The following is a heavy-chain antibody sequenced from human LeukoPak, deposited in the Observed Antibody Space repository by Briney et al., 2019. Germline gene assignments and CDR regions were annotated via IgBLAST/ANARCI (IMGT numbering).Heavy chain of an antibody. J-gene: IGHJ4*02. CDR1: GFTFSSYW. CDR3: ARGVIAATISYFDY. Sequence: PGGSLRLSCAASGFTFSSYWMHWVRQAPGKGLVWVSRINSDGNSIDSADSVKGRFTISRDNAKNTPYLQMNSLRADDTAVYYCARGVIAATISYFDYWGQGALVTVSS. CDR2: INSDGNSI. D-gene: IGHD5-12*01. V-gene: IGHV3-74*01.